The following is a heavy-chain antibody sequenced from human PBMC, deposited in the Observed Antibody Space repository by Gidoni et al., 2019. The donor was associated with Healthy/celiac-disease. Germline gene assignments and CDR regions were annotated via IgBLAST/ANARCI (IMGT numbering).Heavy chain of an antibody. Sequence: EVQLVESGGGLVQPGGSLRPSCAASGFTFSRYWMSRVRQAPGKGLEWVANIKQDGSEKYYVDSVKGRFTISRDNAKNSLYLQMNSLRAEDTAVYYCARDGCSGGSCYPSDFDYWGQGTLVTVSS. CDR1: GFTFSRYW. V-gene: IGHV3-7*01. D-gene: IGHD2-15*01. CDR3: ARDGCSGGSCYPSDFDY. CDR2: IKQDGSEK. J-gene: IGHJ4*02.